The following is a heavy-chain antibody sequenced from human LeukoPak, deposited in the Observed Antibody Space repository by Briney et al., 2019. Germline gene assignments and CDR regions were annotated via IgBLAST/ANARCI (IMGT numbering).Heavy chain of an antibody. V-gene: IGHV1-2*02. CDR1: GYTFTSYY. Sequence: ASVKVSCKASGYTFTSYYMHWVRQAPGQGLEWMGWINPNSGGTNYAQKFQGRVTMTRDTSISTAYMELSSLRSEDTAVYYCARLANVLLWFGEPHYMDVWGKGTTVTISS. D-gene: IGHD3-10*01. CDR2: INPNSGGT. J-gene: IGHJ6*03. CDR3: ARLANVLLWFGEPHYMDV.